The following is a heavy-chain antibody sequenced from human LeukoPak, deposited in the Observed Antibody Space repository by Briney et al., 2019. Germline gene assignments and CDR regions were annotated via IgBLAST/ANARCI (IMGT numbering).Heavy chain of an antibody. D-gene: IGHD2-21*02. V-gene: IGHV3-30-3*01. CDR3: ARGAHIVVVTSGVLAEYFQH. CDR2: ISYDGTKE. CDR1: GFSLSSYA. Sequence: PGGSLRLSCAASGFSLSSYAMHWVRQAPGKGVEWVAIISYDGTKEYYGDSVKGRFTISRDNSKNTVYLQMNSLRAEDTAVYYCARGAHIVVVTSGVLAEYFQHWGQGTLVTVSS. J-gene: IGHJ1*01.